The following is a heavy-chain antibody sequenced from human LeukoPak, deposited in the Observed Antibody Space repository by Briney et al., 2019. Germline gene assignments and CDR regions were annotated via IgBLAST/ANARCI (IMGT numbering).Heavy chain of an antibody. Sequence: ASVKVSCKASGYTFTSYGISWVRQAPGQGLEWMGWINPNSGGTNYAQKFQGWVTMTRDTSISTAYMELSRLRSDDTAVYYCARPYSSSWYVGYGYWGQGTLVTVSS. CDR2: INPNSGGT. CDR1: GYTFTSYG. V-gene: IGHV1-2*04. J-gene: IGHJ4*02. CDR3: ARPYSSSWYVGYGY. D-gene: IGHD6-13*01.